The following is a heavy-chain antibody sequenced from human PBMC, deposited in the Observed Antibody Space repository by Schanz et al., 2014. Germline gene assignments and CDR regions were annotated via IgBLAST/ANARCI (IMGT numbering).Heavy chain of an antibody. Sequence: QVQLQESGPGVVKPSETLSLTCTVSGGSISTYYWSWIRQSPGKGLEWIGYIYYTGTTNYNPSLKGRVTIPVDTSKNQSSLGLSCVTAADTAVYYCARLGSPHCATSDCHHDWFGPWGRGTLVTVSS. CDR1: GGSISTYY. CDR2: IYYTGTT. J-gene: IGHJ2*01. CDR3: ARLGSPHCATSDCHHDWFGP. V-gene: IGHV4-59*08. D-gene: IGHD3-10*01.